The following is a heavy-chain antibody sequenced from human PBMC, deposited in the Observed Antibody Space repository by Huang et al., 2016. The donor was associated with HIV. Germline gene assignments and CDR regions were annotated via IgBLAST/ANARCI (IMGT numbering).Heavy chain of an antibody. J-gene: IGHJ5*02. D-gene: IGHD6-13*01. CDR1: GYTFTGYY. V-gene: IGHV1-2*02. CDR2: INPNSGGT. CDR3: ARGTGSSWYIGWFDP. Sequence: QVQLVQSGAEVKKPGASVKVSCKASGYTFTGYYVPWVRQAPGQGRELVGWINPNSGGTNYAQKVQGRVTMTRDTSISTAYMELSRLRSDDTAVYYCARGTGSSWYIGWFDPWGQGTLVTVSS.